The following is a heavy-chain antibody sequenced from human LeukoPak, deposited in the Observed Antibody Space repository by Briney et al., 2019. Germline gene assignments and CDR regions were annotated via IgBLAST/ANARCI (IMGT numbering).Heavy chain of an antibody. CDR2: IYPGDSDT. CDR1: GYIFTSYW. J-gene: IGHJ3*02. D-gene: IGHD3-22*01. V-gene: IGHV5-51*01. Sequence: GESLKISCKGSGYIFTSYWIGWVRQMPGKGLEWMGIIYPGDSDTRYSPSFQGQVTISADKSISTAYLQWSSLKASDTAMYYCARKYYYDSSGYYVSDDAFDIWGQGTRVTVSS. CDR3: ARKYYYDSSGYYVSDDAFDI.